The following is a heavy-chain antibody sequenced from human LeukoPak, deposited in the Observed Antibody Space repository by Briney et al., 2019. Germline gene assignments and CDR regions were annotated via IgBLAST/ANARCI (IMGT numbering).Heavy chain of an antibody. CDR3: ARVGGSGWYPDYYYYYGMDV. J-gene: IGHJ6*02. V-gene: IGHV1-2*02. Sequence: ASVTVSCTASGYTFTGYYMHWVRQAPGQGLEWMGWINPNSGGTNYAQKFQGRVTMTRDTSISTAYMELSRLRSDDTAVYYWARVGGSGWYPDYYYYYGMDVWGQGTTVTVSS. CDR1: GYTFTGYY. D-gene: IGHD6-19*01. CDR2: INPNSGGT.